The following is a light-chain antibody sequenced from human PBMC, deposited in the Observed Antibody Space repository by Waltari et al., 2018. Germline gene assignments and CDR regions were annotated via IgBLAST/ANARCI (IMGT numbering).Light chain of an antibody. CDR2: EVS. J-gene: IGLJ1*01. V-gene: IGLV2-8*01. Sequence: QSALTQPPSASGSPGQSGPLSFTGTSRGLGGYNYASWYQQNPGKAPKLVIYEVSNRPSGVPERFSGSKSGNTASLTVSGLQAEDEADYYCSSNAGSNNFVFGTGTKVTVL. CDR3: SSNAGSNNFV. CDR1: SRGLGGYNY.